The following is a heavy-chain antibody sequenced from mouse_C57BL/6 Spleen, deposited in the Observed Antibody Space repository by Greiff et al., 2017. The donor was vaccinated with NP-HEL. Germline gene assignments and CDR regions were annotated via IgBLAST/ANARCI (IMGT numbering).Heavy chain of an antibody. CDR3: ARQRDERDYFDY. D-gene: IGHD3-3*01. CDR2: IDPSDSET. J-gene: IGHJ2*01. CDR1: GYTFTSYW. Sequence: QVQLQQPGAELVRPGSSVKLSCKASGYTFTSYWMHWVKQRPIQGLEWIGNIDPSDSETHYNQKFKDKATLTVDKSSSTAYMQLSSLTSEDSAVYYCARQRDERDYFDYWGQGTTLTVSS. V-gene: IGHV1-52*01.